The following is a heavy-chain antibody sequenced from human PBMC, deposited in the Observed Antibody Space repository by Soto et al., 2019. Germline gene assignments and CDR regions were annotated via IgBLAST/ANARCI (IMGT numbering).Heavy chain of an antibody. Sequence: QLQLQESGSGLVKPSQTLSLTCAVSGGSISSGGYSWSWIRQPPGKGLEWIGYIYHSGSTYYNPSLKSRFTISVDRSKNQFALKLSSVTAADTAVYYCARGTNYYDSSGYYYVGGAFDIWGQGTMVTVSS. CDR3: ARGTNYYDSSGYYYVGGAFDI. V-gene: IGHV4-30-2*01. J-gene: IGHJ3*02. CDR1: GGSISSGGYS. CDR2: IYHSGST. D-gene: IGHD3-22*01.